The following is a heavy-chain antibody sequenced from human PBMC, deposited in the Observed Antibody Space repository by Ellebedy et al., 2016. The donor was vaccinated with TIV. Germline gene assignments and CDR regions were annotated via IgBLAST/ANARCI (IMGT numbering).Heavy chain of an antibody. CDR1: GYTFTSYY. CDR2: IDPSGGST. J-gene: IGHJ6*02. V-gene: IGHV1-46*01. CDR3: AREDLLPSSSSDHYGMDV. D-gene: IGHD6-6*01. Sequence: AASVKVSCKASGYTFTSYYMHWARQAPGQGLEWMGIIDPSGGSTGYAQKLQGRVTMTRDTSTSTVYMELSSLGSEDTAVYYCAREDLLPSSSSDHYGMDVWGQGTTVTVSS.